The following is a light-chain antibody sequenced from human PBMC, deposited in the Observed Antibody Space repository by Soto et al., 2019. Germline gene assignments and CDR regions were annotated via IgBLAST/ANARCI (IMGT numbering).Light chain of an antibody. CDR2: TAS. J-gene: IGKJ3*01. CDR3: QQAASFRFT. CDR1: QPIKTW. Sequence: DIQLSQSPASVSAAVGDRINISCRASQPIKTWLAWYQQKPGKGPKLLIYTASTLETGVPSRFSGSGSGTDFTLTISSLQPEDAAIYSCQQAASFRFTFGPGAKV. V-gene: IGKV1-12*02.